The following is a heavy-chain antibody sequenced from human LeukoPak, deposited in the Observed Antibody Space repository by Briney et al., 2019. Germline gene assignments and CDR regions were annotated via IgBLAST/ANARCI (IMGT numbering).Heavy chain of an antibody. CDR2: ISYDGSNK. D-gene: IGHD6-13*01. CDR1: GFTFSSYA. V-gene: IGHV3-30-3*02. J-gene: IGHJ4*02. CDR3: AKSGDSSSCFDY. Sequence: GGSLRLSCAASGFTFSSYAMHWVRQAPGKGLEWVAVISYDGSNKYYADSVKGRFTISRDNSKNTLYLQMNSLRAEDTAVYYCAKSGDSSSCFDYWGQGTLVTVSS.